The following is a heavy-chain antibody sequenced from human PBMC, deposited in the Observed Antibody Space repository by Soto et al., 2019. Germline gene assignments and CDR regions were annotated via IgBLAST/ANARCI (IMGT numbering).Heavy chain of an antibody. CDR1: GGSISSSSYY. V-gene: IGHV4-39*01. CDR2: IYYSGST. J-gene: IGHJ5*02. Sequence: QLQLQESGPGLVKPSETLSLTCTVSGGSISSSSYYWGWIRQPPGKGLEWIGSIYYSGSTYYNPSLKSRVTISVDTSKNQCSLKLSSVTAADTAVYYCARQSDLNGFDPWGQGTLVTVSS. CDR3: ARQSDLNGFDP.